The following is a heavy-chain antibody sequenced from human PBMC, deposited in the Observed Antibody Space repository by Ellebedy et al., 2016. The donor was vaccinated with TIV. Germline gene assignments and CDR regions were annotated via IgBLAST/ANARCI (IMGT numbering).Heavy chain of an antibody. CDR1: GFSFSNYW. J-gene: IGHJ4*02. D-gene: IGHD2-2*01. Sequence: GGSLRLSXAASGFSFSNYWMHWVRQAPGKGLVWVSVIHFDGSITTYADSVKGRFTVSRDNAKNTVYLEMSNLRAEDTAIYFCARGGLGVVVVPTPLDHWGQGTLVTVSS. CDR2: IHFDGSIT. CDR3: ARGGLGVVVVPTPLDH. V-gene: IGHV3-74*01.